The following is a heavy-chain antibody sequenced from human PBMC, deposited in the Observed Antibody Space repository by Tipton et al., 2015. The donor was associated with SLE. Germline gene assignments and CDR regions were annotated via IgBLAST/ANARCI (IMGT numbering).Heavy chain of an antibody. CDR3: ARGDYYYGMDV. V-gene: IGHV4-59*11. J-gene: IGHJ6*02. CDR2: IYYSGST. Sequence: LRLSCTVSGGSISSHYWSWIRQPPGKGLEWIGYIYYSGSTNYNPPLKSRVTISVDTSKNQFSLKLSSVTAADTAVYYCARGDYYYGMDVWGQGTTVTVSS. CDR1: GGSISSHY.